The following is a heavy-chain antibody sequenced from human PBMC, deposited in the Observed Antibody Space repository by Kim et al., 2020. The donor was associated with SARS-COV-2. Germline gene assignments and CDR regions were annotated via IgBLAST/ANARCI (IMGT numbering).Heavy chain of an antibody. CDR3: AKADLSYDSSGYYYVGPFDY. V-gene: IGHV3-9*01. CDR2: ISWNSGSI. J-gene: IGHJ4*02. D-gene: IGHD3-22*01. CDR1: GFTFGDYA. Sequence: SLRLSCAASGFTFGDYAMHWVRQAPGKGLEWVSGISWNSGSIGYADSVKGRFTISRDNAKNSLYLQMNSLRAEDTALYYCAKADLSYDSSGYYYVGPFDYWGQGTLVTVSS.